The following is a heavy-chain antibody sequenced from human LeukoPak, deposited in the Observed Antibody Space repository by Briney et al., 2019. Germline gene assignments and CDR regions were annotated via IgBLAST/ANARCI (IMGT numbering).Heavy chain of an antibody. J-gene: IGHJ4*02. CDR3: AKDRLIRGGDCYKAGRYPRYFDH. Sequence: GGSLRLSCAASGFTLCGDAMSWVGQARGKGREWVSAIGGSGGSTYYADSVKCRFTISRDNSKNRLYPQMNSPLAEDTAVYYCAKDRLIRGGDCYKAGRYPRYFDHWGQGTLVTVSS. V-gene: IGHV3-23*01. CDR1: GFTLCGDA. D-gene: IGHD2-21*02. CDR2: IGGSGGST.